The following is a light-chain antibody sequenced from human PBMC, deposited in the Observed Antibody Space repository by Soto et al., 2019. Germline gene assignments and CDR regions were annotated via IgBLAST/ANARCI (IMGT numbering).Light chain of an antibody. CDR3: AAWDDSLSVNYV. Sequence: QSSLTQPPAASGTPWQRVTISCSGSSSNIGSNYVYWYQQLPGTAPKLLIYRNNQRPSGVPDRFSGSKSGTSASLATSGLRSEDEADYYCAAWDDSLSVNYVFGTGTKVTVL. V-gene: IGLV1-47*01. J-gene: IGLJ1*01. CDR1: SSNIGSNY. CDR2: RNN.